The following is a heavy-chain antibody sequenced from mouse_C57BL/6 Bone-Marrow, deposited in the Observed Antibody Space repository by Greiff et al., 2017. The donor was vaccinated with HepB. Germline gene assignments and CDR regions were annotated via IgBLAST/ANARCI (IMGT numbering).Heavy chain of an antibody. V-gene: IGHV1-12*01. CDR1: GYTFTSYN. Sequence: QQSGAELVRPGASVKMSCKASGYTFTSYNMHWVKQTPRQGLEWIGAIYPGNGDTSYKQKLKGKATLTVDKSSSTAYMQLSSLTSEDSAVYFCASSREIWLYGYFDVWGTGTTVTVSS. D-gene: IGHD2-3*01. J-gene: IGHJ1*03. CDR3: ASSREIWLYGYFDV. CDR2: IYPGNGDT.